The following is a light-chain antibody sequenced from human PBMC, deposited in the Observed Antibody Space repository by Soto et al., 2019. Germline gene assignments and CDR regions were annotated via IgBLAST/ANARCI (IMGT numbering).Light chain of an antibody. CDR3: QQYNNWPFT. CDR2: GAS. V-gene: IGKV3D-15*01. Sequence: EIVMTQSPATVSVSPGERATLSCRASQSVSSNLAWYQQKPGQVPRLLIYGASTRATGIPARFSGSGSGTEFTLTISSLQSEDFAVYYCQQYNNWPFTFGPGTKVDIK. CDR1: QSVSSN. J-gene: IGKJ3*01.